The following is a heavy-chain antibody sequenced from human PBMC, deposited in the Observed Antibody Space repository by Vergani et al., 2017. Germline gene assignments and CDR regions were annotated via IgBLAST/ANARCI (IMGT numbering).Heavy chain of an antibody. V-gene: IGHV3-66*02. J-gene: IGHJ6*02. D-gene: IGHD6-13*01. CDR1: GFTVSSNY. Sequence: EVQLLESGGGLVQPGGSLRLSCAASGFTVSSNYMSWVRQAPGKGLEWVSVIYSGGSTYYADSVKGRFTISRDNSKNTLYLQMNSLRAEDTAVYYCARVPGIAAAGRAYYYYGMDVWGQGTTVTVSS. CDR2: IYSGGST. CDR3: ARVPGIAAAGRAYYYYGMDV.